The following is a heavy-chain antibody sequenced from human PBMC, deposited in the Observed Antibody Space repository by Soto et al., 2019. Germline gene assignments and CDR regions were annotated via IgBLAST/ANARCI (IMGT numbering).Heavy chain of an antibody. Sequence: EVQLVASGGVLVQPGGSLRLSCAASGFSFSTYSINWVRQAAGKGLEWVSYISGSGNTIYYAGSVKGRFTISRDKAKNSLYRQMNRLRDEDSGIYYCARGASSFDTFYPSSEYFRHLGQGTLVTV. CDR1: GFSFSTYS. CDR2: ISGSGNTI. J-gene: IGHJ1*01. CDR3: ARGASSFDTFYPSSEYFRH. V-gene: IGHV3-48*02. D-gene: IGHD3-9*01.